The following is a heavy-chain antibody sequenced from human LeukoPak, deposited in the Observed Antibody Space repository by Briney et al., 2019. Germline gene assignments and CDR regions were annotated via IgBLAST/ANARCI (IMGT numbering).Heavy chain of an antibody. CDR3: ARGNYYDSVGPDSFDV. CDR2: IYYSGST. J-gene: IGHJ3*01. CDR1: VGSISSSSYY. D-gene: IGHD3-22*01. Sequence: SETLSLTCTVSVGSISSSSYYWGWIRQPPGKGLEWIAYIYYSGSTYYNPSLKSRITISIDTSKNQFSLNLSSVTAADTAMYYCARGNYYDSVGPDSFDVWGQGTLVTVSS. V-gene: IGHV4-31*03.